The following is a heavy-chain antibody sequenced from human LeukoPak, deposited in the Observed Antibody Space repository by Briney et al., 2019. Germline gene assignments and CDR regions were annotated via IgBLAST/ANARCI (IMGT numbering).Heavy chain of an antibody. J-gene: IGHJ4*02. CDR3: ARMGGYYDILTGYYPPLYYFDY. CDR1: GYTFTSYG. Sequence: ASVKVSCKASGYTFTSYGISWARQAPGQGLEWMGWISAYNGNTNYAQKLQGRVTMTPDTSTSTAYMELRSLRSDDTAVYYCARMGGYYDILTGYYPPLYYFDYWGQGTLVTVSS. CDR2: ISAYNGNT. V-gene: IGHV1-18*01. D-gene: IGHD3-9*01.